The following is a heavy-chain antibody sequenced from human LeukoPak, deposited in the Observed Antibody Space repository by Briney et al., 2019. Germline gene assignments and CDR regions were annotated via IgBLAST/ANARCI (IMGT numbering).Heavy chain of an antibody. CDR1: GFLFSRNA. CDR2: TSPDGSEQ. CDR3: FTGSEFYYDS. V-gene: IGHV3-30*01. D-gene: IGHD1-14*01. Sequence: PGMSLRLSCVGSGFLFSRNAMHWVRQGPGKGLEWVAVTSPDGSEQYYADSVKGRFTISRDNSKNTVFLQMNSLTTEDTALYSCFTGSEFYYDSRGQGTLVIVSS. J-gene: IGHJ4*02.